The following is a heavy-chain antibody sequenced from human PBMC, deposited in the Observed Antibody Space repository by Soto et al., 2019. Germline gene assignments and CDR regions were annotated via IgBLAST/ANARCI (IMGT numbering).Heavy chain of an antibody. D-gene: IGHD1-26*01. CDR2: ISGSGGST. J-gene: IGHJ6*02. V-gene: IGHV3-23*01. CDR3: AKGAADSGPRYYRMDV. CDR1: GFTFSSTA. Sequence: EVQLLESGGGLVQPGGSLRLSCAAAGFTFSSTAMSWVRQAPGKGLEWVSAISGSGGSTYYSDSVKGRFTISSGNSKNTLYLQMNSLRAEDTAVYYCAKGAADSGPRYYRMDVWGQGTTVTVSS.